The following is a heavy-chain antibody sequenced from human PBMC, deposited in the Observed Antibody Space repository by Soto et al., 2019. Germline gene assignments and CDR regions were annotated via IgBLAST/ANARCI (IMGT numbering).Heavy chain of an antibody. D-gene: IGHD3-10*01. Sequence: QVQLVESGGGLVKPGGSLRLSCAASGFTFSDYYMIWIRQAPGKGLEWVSYISSSGNSIYYADSVKGRFTISRDNSKNTLYLQMSSLRAEDSAVYYCARGSKDSYPGSRIFDFWGRGTLVTVSS. CDR3: ARGSKDSYPGSRIFDF. CDR2: ISSSGNSI. J-gene: IGHJ4*02. CDR1: GFTFSDYY. V-gene: IGHV3-11*01.